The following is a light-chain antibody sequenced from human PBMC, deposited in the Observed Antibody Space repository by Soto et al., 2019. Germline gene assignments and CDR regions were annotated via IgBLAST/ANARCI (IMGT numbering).Light chain of an antibody. CDR2: LNSDGSH. J-gene: IGLJ3*02. CDR3: QTWSTDIRV. CDR1: SGHNSYA. V-gene: IGLV4-69*01. Sequence: QPVLTQPPSASASLGASVKLTCTLSSGHNSYAIAWHQQQPEKGPRYLMKLNSDGSHSKGDGSPDRFSGSSSGAERYPTISSLQSEDEADYYCQTWSTDIRVFGGGTKLTVL.